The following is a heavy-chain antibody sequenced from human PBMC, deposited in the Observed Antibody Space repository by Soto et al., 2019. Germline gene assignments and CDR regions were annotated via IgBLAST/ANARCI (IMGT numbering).Heavy chain of an antibody. D-gene: IGHD3-3*01. J-gene: IGHJ6*02. V-gene: IGHV3-15*01. Sequence: LRLSCAASGFTFSNAWMSWVRQAPGKGLEWVGRIKSKTDGGTTDYAAPVKGRFTISRDDSKNTLYLQMNSLKTEDTAVYYCTTLPVTTIFGVVITENYGMDVWGQGTTVTVSS. CDR3: TTLPVTTIFGVVITENYGMDV. CDR1: GFTFSNAW. CDR2: IKSKTDGGTT.